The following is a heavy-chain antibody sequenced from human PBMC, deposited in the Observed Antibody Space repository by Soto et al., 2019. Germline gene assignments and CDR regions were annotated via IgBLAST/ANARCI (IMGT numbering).Heavy chain of an antibody. J-gene: IGHJ5*02. CDR1: GFTFTSSA. V-gene: IGHV1-58*02. CDR2: IVVGSGNT. CDR3: AAEGGGSGWPNWFDP. D-gene: IGHD6-19*01. Sequence: QMQLVQSGPEVKKPGTSVKVSCKASGFTFTSSAMQWVRQARGQRLEWIGWIVVGSGNTNYAQKFQERVTITRDMSTRTAYMELSSLRSEDTAVYYCAAEGGGSGWPNWFDPWGQGTLVTVSS.